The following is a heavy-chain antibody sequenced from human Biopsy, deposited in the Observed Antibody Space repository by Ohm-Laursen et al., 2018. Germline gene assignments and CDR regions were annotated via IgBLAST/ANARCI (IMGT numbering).Heavy chain of an antibody. CDR1: GYTFAGYY. Sequence: SVKVSCKASGYTFAGYYLHWVRQAPGHGLEWMGWINPNSGNANYAQSFQGRLTVTSDTSISTAYMELTSLTFDDTAIYYCARVPAYPSIDGYYGLDLWGQGTTVSVSS. J-gene: IGHJ6*02. V-gene: IGHV1-2*02. CDR3: ARVPAYPSIDGYYGLDL. D-gene: IGHD3-9*01. CDR2: INPNSGNA.